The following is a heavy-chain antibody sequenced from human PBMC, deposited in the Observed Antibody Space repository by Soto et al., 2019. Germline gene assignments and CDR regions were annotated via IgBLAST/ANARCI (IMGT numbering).Heavy chain of an antibody. CDR1: GFIFSNFG. CDR3: ARKLNMRNDYFDS. V-gene: IGHV3-33*01. J-gene: IGHJ4*02. Sequence: HPGGSLRLSCAASGFIFSNFGMHWVRQAPGKGLEWVAVIWYDGSNKNYADSVKGRFTISRDNSKNTLYLQMNSLRAEDTAVYYCARKLNMRNDYFDSWGQGTLVTVSS. CDR2: IWYDGSNK.